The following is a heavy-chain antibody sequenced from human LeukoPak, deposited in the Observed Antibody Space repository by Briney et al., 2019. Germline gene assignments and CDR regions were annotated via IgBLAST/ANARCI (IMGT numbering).Heavy chain of an antibody. V-gene: IGHV1-69*01. CDR1: GGTFSSYA. J-gene: IGHJ4*02. Sequence: SVKVSCKASGGTFSSYAISWVRQAPGQGLEWMGGIIPIFGTANYAQKFQGRVTITADESTSTAYMELSSLRSEDTAVYYCAREPLGCGGDCHFDYWGQGTLVTVSS. CDR2: IIPIFGTA. CDR3: AREPLGCGGDCHFDY. D-gene: IGHD2-21*02.